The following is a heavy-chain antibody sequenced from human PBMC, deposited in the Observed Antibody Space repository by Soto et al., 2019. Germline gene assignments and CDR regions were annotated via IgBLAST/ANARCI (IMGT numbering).Heavy chain of an antibody. J-gene: IGHJ3*02. D-gene: IGHD2-15*01. CDR2: INPNSGGT. V-gene: IGHV1-2*04. CDR1: GYTFTGYY. Sequence: ASVKVSCKASGYTFTGYYMHWVRQAPGQGLEWMGWINPNSGGTNYAQKFQGWVTMTRDTSISTAYMELSRLRSDDTALYYCARGLVVVSPNDAFAIWGQGTMVTVSS. CDR3: ARGLVVVSPNDAFAI.